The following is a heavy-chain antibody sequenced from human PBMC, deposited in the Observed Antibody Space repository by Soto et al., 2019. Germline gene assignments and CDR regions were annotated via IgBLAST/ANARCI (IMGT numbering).Heavy chain of an antibody. V-gene: IGHV4-4*02. D-gene: IGHD3-22*01. CDR2: IYHSGST. J-gene: IGHJ4*02. CDR3: ARGHCYDSSGQYYFDY. Sequence: QVQLQESGPGLVKPSGTLSLTCAVSGASISSSNWWSWVRQPPGKGLEWIGEIYHSGSTNYNPSLKSLVTISVDKSKNQFSLKLTSVTAADTAVYYCARGHCYDSSGQYYFDYWGQGTLVTVSS. CDR1: GASISSSNW.